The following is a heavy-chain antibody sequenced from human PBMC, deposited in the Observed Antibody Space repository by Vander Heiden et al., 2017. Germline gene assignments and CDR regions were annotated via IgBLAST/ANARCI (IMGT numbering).Heavy chain of an antibody. Sequence: MHWVRQAPGKGLEWVAVISYDGSNKYYADSVKGRFTISRDNSKNTLYLQMNSLRAEDTAVYYWAKTLDSSDPVDYWGQGTLVTVSS. D-gene: IGHD3-22*01. V-gene: IGHV3-30*18. J-gene: IGHJ4*02. CDR2: ISYDGSNK. CDR3: AKTLDSSDPVDY.